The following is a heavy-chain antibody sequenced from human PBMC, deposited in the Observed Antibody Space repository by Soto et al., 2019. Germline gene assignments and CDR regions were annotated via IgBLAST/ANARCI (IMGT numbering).Heavy chain of an antibody. D-gene: IGHD6-6*01. CDR1: GGSISSYY. CDR3: ARRCSSSSSRGLAV. CDR2: IYYSGST. J-gene: IGHJ6*02. V-gene: IGHV4-59*01. Sequence: SETLSLTCTVSGGSISSYYWSWIRQPPGKGLEWIGYIYYSGSTNYNPSLKSRVTISVDTSKNQFSLKLSSVTAADTAVYYCARRCSSSSSRGLAVWGQRTTVTVSS.